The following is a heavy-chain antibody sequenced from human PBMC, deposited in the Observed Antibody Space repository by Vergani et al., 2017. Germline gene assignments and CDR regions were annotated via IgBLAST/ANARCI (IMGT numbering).Heavy chain of an antibody. Sequence: VQLVESGGGVVQPGRSLRLSCAASGFTFSSYAMHWVRQAPGKGLEWVSAISGSGGSTYYADSVKGRFTISRDNSKNTLYLQMNSLRAEDTAVYYCAKVRVIVVVIGGFDYWGQGTLVTVSS. J-gene: IGHJ4*02. V-gene: IGHV3-23*04. CDR2: ISGSGGST. D-gene: IGHD2-21*01. CDR1: GFTFSSYA. CDR3: AKVRVIVVVIGGFDY.